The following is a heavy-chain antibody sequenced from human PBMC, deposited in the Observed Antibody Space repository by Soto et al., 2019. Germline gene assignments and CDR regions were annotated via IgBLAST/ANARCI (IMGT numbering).Heavy chain of an antibody. D-gene: IGHD6-19*01. Sequence: PSETLSLTCTVSGGSTSSYYWSWIRQPPGKGLEWIGYIYYSGSTNYNPSLKSRVTISVDTSKNQFSLKLSSVTAADTAVYYCASGEAVAGSFDYWGQGTLVTVS. V-gene: IGHV4-59*01. CDR2: IYYSGST. J-gene: IGHJ4*02. CDR1: GGSTSSYY. CDR3: ASGEAVAGSFDY.